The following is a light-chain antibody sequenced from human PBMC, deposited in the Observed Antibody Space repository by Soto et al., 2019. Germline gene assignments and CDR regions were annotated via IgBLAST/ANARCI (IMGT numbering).Light chain of an antibody. V-gene: IGKV3-11*01. CDR3: QLRSNWPPYT. CDR1: QSVSSY. Sequence: PGERATLSCRASQSVSSYLAWYQQKPGQAPRLLIYDASNRATGIPARFSGSGSGTDFTLTISSLEPEDFAVYYCQLRSNWPPYTFGQGTKLEIK. J-gene: IGKJ2*01. CDR2: DAS.